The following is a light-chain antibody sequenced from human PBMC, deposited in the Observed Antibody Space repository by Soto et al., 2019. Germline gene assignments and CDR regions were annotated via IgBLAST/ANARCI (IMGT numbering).Light chain of an antibody. J-gene: IGLJ2*01. CDR3: SSYADTNNLV. CDR1: SSDVGIYNY. V-gene: IGLV2-14*01. Sequence: QSALTQPASVSGSPGQSIAISCTGSSSDVGIYNYVSWYQQHPGKVPKLIIYEVTNRPSGVSNRFSGSKSGNTASLTVSGLQAEDEADYYCSSYADTNNLVFGGGTKVTVL. CDR2: EVT.